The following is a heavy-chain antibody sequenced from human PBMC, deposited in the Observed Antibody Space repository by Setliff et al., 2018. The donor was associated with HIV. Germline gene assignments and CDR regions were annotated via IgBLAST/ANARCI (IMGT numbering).Heavy chain of an antibody. D-gene: IGHD6-19*01. Sequence: KASETLSLTCAVYGGSLSDHYWSWIRQPPGKGLEWIGEINHSGSTNYNPSLRSRVSISVDTSKNRFSLRLSSVTAADTAVYYCARDPSSSGWSEGLYYFDSWGRGTLVTVSS. CDR1: GGSLSDHY. J-gene: IGHJ4*02. CDR3: ARDPSSSGWSEGLYYFDS. V-gene: IGHV4-34*01. CDR2: INHSGST.